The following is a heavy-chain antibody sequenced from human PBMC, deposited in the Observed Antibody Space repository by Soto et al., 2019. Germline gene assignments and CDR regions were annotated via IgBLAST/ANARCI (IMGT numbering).Heavy chain of an antibody. V-gene: IGHV3-23*01. CDR1: GFTFSNYA. J-gene: IGHJ4*02. CDR2: FSSGGGGT. Sequence: EVQLLESGGGLLQPGGSLRLSCTASGFTFSNYAMSWVRQAPGKGLEWVSTFSSGGGGTYYADSVKGGFTISRDNSKNTMSLQMNSLRAKDTSVYYCTKANRYRSGANCFTFDYWGLGTLVTVSS. D-gene: IGHD2-15*01. CDR3: TKANRYRSGANCFTFDY.